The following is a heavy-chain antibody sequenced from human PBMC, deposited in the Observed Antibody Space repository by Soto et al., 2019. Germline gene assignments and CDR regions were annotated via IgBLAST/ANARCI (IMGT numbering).Heavy chain of an antibody. CDR2: IYYSGST. Sequence: QLQLQESGPGLVKPSETLSLTCTVSGGSISSSSYYWGWIRQPPGKGLEWIGSIYYSGSTYYNPSLKSRASIAVDTSNHHSPLHLTPLTASDTAVYYCARHGGWFGMLYGYSYGMDVWGHGTPVTVSS. CDR3: ARHGGWFGMLYGYSYGMDV. CDR1: GGSISSSSYY. D-gene: IGHD3-10*01. J-gene: IGHJ6*02. V-gene: IGHV4-39*01.